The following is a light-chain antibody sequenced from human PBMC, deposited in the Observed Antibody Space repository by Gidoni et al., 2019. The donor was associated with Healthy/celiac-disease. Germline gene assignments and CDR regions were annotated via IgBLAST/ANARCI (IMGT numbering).Light chain of an antibody. Sequence: EIVLTQSPATLSLSPGERATLSCRASQSVSSYLAWYQQKPGQAPRRLIYDASNRATGIPARFSGSGSGTDFTLTISSLEPEDFAVYYCQQRSNWPRPTFXGXTKVXIK. CDR1: QSVSSY. CDR3: QQRSNWPRPT. J-gene: IGKJ4*01. CDR2: DAS. V-gene: IGKV3-11*01.